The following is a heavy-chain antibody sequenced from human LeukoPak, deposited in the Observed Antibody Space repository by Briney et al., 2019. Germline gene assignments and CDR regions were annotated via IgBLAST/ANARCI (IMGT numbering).Heavy chain of an antibody. Sequence: PSETLSLTCAVYGGSFSGYYWSWIRQPPGKGLEWIGEINHSGSTNYNPSLKSRVTISVDTSKNQFSLKLSSVTAADTAVYYCARHPYCGGDCYSNWFDPWGQGTLVTVSS. V-gene: IGHV4-34*01. D-gene: IGHD2-21*02. CDR2: INHSGST. CDR3: ARHPYCGGDCYSNWFDP. J-gene: IGHJ5*02. CDR1: GGSFSGYY.